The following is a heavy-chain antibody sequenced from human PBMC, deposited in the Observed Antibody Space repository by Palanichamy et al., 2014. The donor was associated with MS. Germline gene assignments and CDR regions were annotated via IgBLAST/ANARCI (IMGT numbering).Heavy chain of an antibody. J-gene: IGHJ4*02. CDR2: IYYSGST. CDR3: ARGRGYSYGYYFDY. Sequence: VQLQESGPGLVKPSQTLSLTCTVSGGSISSGGYYWSWIRQHPGKGLEWIGYIYYSGSTYYNPSLKSRVTISVDTSKNQFSLKLSSVTAADTAVYYCARGRGYSYGYYFDYWGQGTLVTVSS. V-gene: IGHV4-31*03. CDR1: GGSISSGGYY. D-gene: IGHD5-18*01.